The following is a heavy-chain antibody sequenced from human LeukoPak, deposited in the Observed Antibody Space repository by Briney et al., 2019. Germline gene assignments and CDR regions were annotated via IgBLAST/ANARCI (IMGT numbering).Heavy chain of an antibody. Sequence: ASVKVSCKASGYTFTSYAISWVRQAPGQGLEWMGWISVYNGNIHYAQKLQGRVTMTTDTSTSTAYMELRSLRSDDTAVYYCARGRLDYYDSSGYYPPDYWGQGTLVTVSS. V-gene: IGHV1-18*01. D-gene: IGHD3-22*01. J-gene: IGHJ4*02. CDR3: ARGRLDYYDSSGYYPPDY. CDR1: GYTFTSYA. CDR2: ISVYNGNI.